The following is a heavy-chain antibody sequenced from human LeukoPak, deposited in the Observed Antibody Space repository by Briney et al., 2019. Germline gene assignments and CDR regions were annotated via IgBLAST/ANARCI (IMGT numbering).Heavy chain of an antibody. Sequence: PGGSLRLSCTASGFTFNACGMHWVRQAPGRGLEWVAVISSDRNNKKYTDSVKGRFTISRDNSKNTLYLQMNSLRAEDTAVYYCARDRYSGGWYGDFDCWGQGTLVTVSS. J-gene: IGHJ4*02. V-gene: IGHV3-30*03. CDR1: GFTFNACG. D-gene: IGHD6-19*01. CDR2: ISSDRNNK. CDR3: ARDRYSGGWYGDFDC.